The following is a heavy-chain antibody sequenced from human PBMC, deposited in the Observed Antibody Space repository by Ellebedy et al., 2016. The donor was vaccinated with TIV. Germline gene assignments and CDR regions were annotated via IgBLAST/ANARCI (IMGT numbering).Heavy chain of an antibody. CDR2: ISAYNGNT. CDR1: GGTFSSYA. V-gene: IGHV1-18*01. D-gene: IGHD4-17*01. CDR3: AREGYYGDYGGQVYYYYGMDV. Sequence: ASVKVSXKASGGTFSSYAISWVRQAPGQGLEWMGWISAYNGNTKYAQKLQGRVTMTTDTSTSTAYMELRSLRSEDTAVYYCAREGYYGDYGGQVYYYYGMDVWGQGTTVTVSS. J-gene: IGHJ6*02.